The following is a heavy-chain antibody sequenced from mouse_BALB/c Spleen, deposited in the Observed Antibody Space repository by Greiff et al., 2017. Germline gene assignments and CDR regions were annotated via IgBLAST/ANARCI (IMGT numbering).Heavy chain of an antibody. V-gene: IGHV14-1*02. Sequence: VQLQQSGAELVRPGALVKLSCKASGFNIKDYYMHWVKQRPEQGLEWIGRIDPANGNTKYDPKFQGKATITADTSSNTAYLQLSSLTSEDTAVYYCALLRRDAMDYWGQGTSVTVSS. CDR2: IDPANGNT. CDR3: ALLRRDAMDY. D-gene: IGHD2-12*01. J-gene: IGHJ4*01. CDR1: GFNIKDYY.